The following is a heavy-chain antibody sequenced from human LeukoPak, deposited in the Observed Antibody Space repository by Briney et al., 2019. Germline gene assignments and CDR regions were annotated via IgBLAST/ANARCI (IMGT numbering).Heavy chain of an antibody. J-gene: IGHJ6*02. CDR3: ARGPNPHYYGSGSYYGYYYYGMDV. CDR1: GGSFSGYY. V-gene: IGHV4-34*01. D-gene: IGHD3-10*01. Sequence: PSETLSLTCAVYGGSFSGYYWSWIRQPPGKGLEWIGEINHSGRTNYNPSLKSRVTISVDTSKDQFSLKLSSVTAADTAVYYCARGPNPHYYGSGSYYGYYYYGMDVWGQGTTVTVSS. CDR2: INHSGRT.